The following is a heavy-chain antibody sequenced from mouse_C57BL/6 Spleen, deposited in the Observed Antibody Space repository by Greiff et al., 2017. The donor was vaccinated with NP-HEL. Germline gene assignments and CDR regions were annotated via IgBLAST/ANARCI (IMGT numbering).Heavy chain of an antibody. CDR2: INPNNGGT. Sequence: VQLKESGPELVKPGASVKIPCKASGYTFTDYNMDWVKQSHGKSLEWIGDINPNNGGTIYNQKFKGKATLTVDKSSSTAYMELRSLTSEYTAVYYCARALSHFDYWGQGTTLTVSS. CDR1: GYTFTDYN. D-gene: IGHD6-1*01. J-gene: IGHJ2*01. V-gene: IGHV1-18*01. CDR3: ARALSHFDY.